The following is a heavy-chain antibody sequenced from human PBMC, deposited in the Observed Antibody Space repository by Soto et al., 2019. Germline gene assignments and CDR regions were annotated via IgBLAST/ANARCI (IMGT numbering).Heavy chain of an antibody. V-gene: IGHV1-18*01. J-gene: IGHJ6*02. CDR3: SRFIMVGGWFDPNYYHGMDV. Sequence: QVQLVQSGAEVKKPGASVTVSCKTSGYTFSNYGINWVRQAPGQGLEWMGWICGYNGNTNYAQTVQGRVTMTTATSTGTVYMELRSLKSDDTAIYYCSRFIMVGGWFDPNYYHGMDVWGQGTTVTVSS. CDR2: ICGYNGNT. CDR1: GYTFSNYG. D-gene: IGHD6-19*01.